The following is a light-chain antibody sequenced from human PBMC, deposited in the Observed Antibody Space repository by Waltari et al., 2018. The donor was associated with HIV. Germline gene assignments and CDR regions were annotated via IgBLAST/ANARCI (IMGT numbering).Light chain of an antibody. Sequence: QSVLTQPPSASGTPGQRVTISCSGSSSNIGSNYAYWYQQLPGTAPKLLIYRNNQRPSGVPDRFSGSKSGTSASLAISGLRSEDAADYYCAAWDDSLWVFGGGTKLTVL. J-gene: IGLJ3*02. V-gene: IGLV1-47*01. CDR2: RNN. CDR1: SSNIGSNY. CDR3: AAWDDSLWV.